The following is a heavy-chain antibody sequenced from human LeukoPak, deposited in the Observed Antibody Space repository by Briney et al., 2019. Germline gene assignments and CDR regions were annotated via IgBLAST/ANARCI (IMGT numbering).Heavy chain of an antibody. CDR3: ARKYMAPDY. V-gene: IGHV3-74*01. J-gene: IGHJ4*02. Sequence: GGSLRLSYAASGFTFSNYWMLWVRHAPGKGLVWVSRIHSDGGSTSYADSVKGRFTISRDNAKSTLYLQMNSLSAEDTAVYYCARKYMAPDYWGRGTLVTVSS. CDR2: IHSDGGST. D-gene: IGHD6-6*01. CDR1: GFTFSNYW.